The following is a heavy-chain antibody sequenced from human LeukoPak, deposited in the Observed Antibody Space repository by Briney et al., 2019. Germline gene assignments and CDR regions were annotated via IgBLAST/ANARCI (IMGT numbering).Heavy chain of an antibody. CDR1: GGSISSYY. D-gene: IGHD5-18*01. J-gene: IGHJ6*03. Sequence: SETLSLTCTVSGGSISSYYWSWIRQPPGKGLEWIGYIYYSGSTNYNPSLKSRVTISVDTSKNRFSLKLSSVTAADTAVYYCARTGYSYGVYYYIDVWGKGTTVTISS. CDR2: IYYSGST. V-gene: IGHV4-59*01. CDR3: ARTGYSYGVYYYIDV.